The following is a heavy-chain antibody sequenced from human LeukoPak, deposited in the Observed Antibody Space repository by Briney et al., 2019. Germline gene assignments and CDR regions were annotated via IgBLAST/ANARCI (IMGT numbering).Heavy chain of an antibody. Sequence: PGGSLRLSCVASGFTFSSYAMHWVRQAPGKGPEWVAVISYDGSNKYYADSVKGRFTISRDNSKNTLYLQMNSLRAEDTAVYYCARDSTYYYDSGSSGPHYFDYWGQGTLVTVSS. V-gene: IGHV3-30*01. D-gene: IGHD3-10*01. CDR3: ARDSTYYYDSGSSGPHYFDY. CDR2: ISYDGSNK. CDR1: GFTFSSYA. J-gene: IGHJ4*02.